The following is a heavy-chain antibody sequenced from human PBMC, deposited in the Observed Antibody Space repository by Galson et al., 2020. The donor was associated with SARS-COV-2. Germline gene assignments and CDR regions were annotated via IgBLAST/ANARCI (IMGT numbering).Heavy chain of an antibody. Sequence: GGSLRLSCAASGFTFSSYGMHWVRQAPGKGLEWVAVIWYDGSNKYYADSVKGRFTISRDNSKNTLYLQMNSLRAEDTAVYYCARDLVGATYFDYWGQGTLVTVSS. D-gene: IGHD1-26*01. J-gene: IGHJ4*02. CDR1: GFTFSSYG. CDR3: ARDLVGATYFDY. CDR2: IWYDGSNK. V-gene: IGHV3-33*01.